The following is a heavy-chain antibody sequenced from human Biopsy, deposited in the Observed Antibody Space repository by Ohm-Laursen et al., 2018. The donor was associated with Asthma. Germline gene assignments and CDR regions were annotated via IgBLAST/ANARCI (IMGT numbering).Heavy chain of an antibody. CDR2: VFYGGAT. J-gene: IGHJ1*01. CDR1: GDSISSYH. CDR3: SRGVVYGGDSYAEYFQH. D-gene: IGHD4-23*01. V-gene: IGHV4-59*01. Sequence: GTLSLTCTVSGDSISSYHWSWIRQPPGKGLEWIGYVFYGGATNYNPSLKSRVTISVDTSKNQFFLRLSSVTAADTAVYYCSRGVVYGGDSYAEYFQHWGQGTLVTVSS.